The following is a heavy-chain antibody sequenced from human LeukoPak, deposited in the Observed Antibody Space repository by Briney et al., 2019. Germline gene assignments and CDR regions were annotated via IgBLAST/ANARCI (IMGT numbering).Heavy chain of an antibody. CDR3: AESRPDYGDYPGWFDP. V-gene: IGHV1-2*02. CDR1: GYTFTGYY. CDR2: IKPNSGGT. J-gene: IGHJ5*02. D-gene: IGHD4-17*01. Sequence: ASVKVSCKASGYTFTGYYMHWVRQAPGQGLEWMGWIKPNSGGTNYAQKSQGRVTMTRDTSISTAYMELSRLRSDDTAVYYCAESRPDYGDYPGWFDPWGQGTLVTVSS.